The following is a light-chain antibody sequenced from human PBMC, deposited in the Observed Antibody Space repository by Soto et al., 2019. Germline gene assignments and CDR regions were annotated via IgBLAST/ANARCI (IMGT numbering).Light chain of an antibody. CDR1: SSDVGGYNY. J-gene: IGLJ1*01. V-gene: IGLV2-11*01. CDR3: CSYAGSYIYV. Sequence: QSSLTQPRSVSVSPGQSVTISCTGTSSDVGGYNYVSWYQQHPGKAPKLMIYDVSKRPSGVPDRFSGSKSGNTASLTISGLQAEDEADYYCCSYAGSYIYVFGTGTKVNVL. CDR2: DVS.